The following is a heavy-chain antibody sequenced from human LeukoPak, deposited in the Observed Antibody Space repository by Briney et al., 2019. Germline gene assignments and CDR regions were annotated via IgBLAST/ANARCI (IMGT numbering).Heavy chain of an antibody. Sequence: GGSLRLSCAASGFTFSNYWMHWVRQAPGKGLEWVAVIWYDGSNKYYADSVKGRFTISRDNSKNTLYLQMNSLRAEDTAVYYCAREYYDFWSGYFSQNYYYGMDVWGQGTTVTVSS. V-gene: IGHV3-33*08. J-gene: IGHJ6*02. CDR3: AREYYDFWSGYFSQNYYYGMDV. CDR1: GFTFSNYW. D-gene: IGHD3-3*01. CDR2: IWYDGSNK.